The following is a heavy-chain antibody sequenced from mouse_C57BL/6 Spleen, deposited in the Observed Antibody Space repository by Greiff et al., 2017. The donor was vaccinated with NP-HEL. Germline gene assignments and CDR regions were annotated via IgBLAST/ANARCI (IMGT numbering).Heavy chain of an antibody. CDR3: ARKSSGYTIDY. D-gene: IGHD3-2*02. Sequence: EVQGVESGGDLVKPGGSLKLSCAASGFTFSSYGMSWVRQTPDKRLEWVATISSGGSYTYYPDSVKGRFTISRDNAKNTLYLQMSSLKSEDTAMYYCARKSSGYTIDYWGQGTTLTVSS. V-gene: IGHV5-6*01. CDR2: ISSGGSYT. CDR1: GFTFSSYG. J-gene: IGHJ2*01.